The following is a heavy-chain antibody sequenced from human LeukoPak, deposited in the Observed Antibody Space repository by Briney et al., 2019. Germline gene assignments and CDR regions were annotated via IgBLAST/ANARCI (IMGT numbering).Heavy chain of an antibody. D-gene: IGHD3-22*01. CDR2: IRGRSSTT. V-gene: IGHV3-48*04. J-gene: IGHJ3*01. CDR3: ARVLNQVTTYGSGGYYDSGAFDV. CDR1: EFTLNTYS. Sequence: PGGSLRLSCAASEFTLNTYSVNWVRQAPGKGLEWLASIRGRSSTTYYADSVKGRFTISSDNAKNALYLQMNSLRAEDTAVYYCARVLNQVTTYGSGGYYDSGAFDVWGQGTMVTVSS.